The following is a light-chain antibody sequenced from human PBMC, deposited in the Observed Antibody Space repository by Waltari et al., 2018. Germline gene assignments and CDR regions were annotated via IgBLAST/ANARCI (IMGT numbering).Light chain of an antibody. CDR2: GAS. CDR1: QSLNTN. CDR3: QQYNNWPTSYT. Sequence: EILMTQSPASLSVSPGERATLSCRASQSLNTNLAWYQQKPGQAPWLLVYGASTRATGVPARFSGSGSGTEFTLTISSLQSEDAGVYYCQQYNNWPTSYTFGQGTKLEIK. V-gene: IGKV3-15*01. J-gene: IGKJ2*01.